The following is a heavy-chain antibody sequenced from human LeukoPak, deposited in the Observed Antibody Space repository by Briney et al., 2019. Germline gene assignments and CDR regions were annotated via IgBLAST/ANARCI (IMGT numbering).Heavy chain of an antibody. CDR3: ARARGISSSWYRGAFDI. CDR2: IYYSGST. J-gene: IGHJ3*02. D-gene: IGHD6-13*01. CDR1: GGSISSSSYY. V-gene: IGHV4-39*07. Sequence: SETLSLTCTVSGGSISSSSYYWGWIRQPPGKGLEWIGSIYYSGSTYYNPSLKSRVTISVDTSKNQFSLKLSSVTAADTAVYYCARARGISSSWYRGAFDIWGQGTMVTVSS.